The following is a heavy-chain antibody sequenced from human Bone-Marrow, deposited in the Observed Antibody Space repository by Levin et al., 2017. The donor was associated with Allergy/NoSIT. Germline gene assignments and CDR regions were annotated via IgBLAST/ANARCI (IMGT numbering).Heavy chain of an antibody. Sequence: SSETLSLTCTVSGGSISSGDYYWGWVRQPPGKGLEWIGNIYSSSGRTYYNPSLKSRVTISVDTSKNQFSLKLNSVTAADAAVYYCARLLHYYTSESPWGQGTLVTVSS. CDR1: GGSISSGDYY. CDR2: IYSSSGRT. V-gene: IGHV4-39*01. CDR3: ARLLHYYTSESP. J-gene: IGHJ5*02. D-gene: IGHD3-10*01.